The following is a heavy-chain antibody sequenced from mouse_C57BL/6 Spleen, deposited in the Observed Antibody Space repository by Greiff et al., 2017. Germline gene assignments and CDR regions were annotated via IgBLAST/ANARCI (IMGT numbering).Heavy chain of an antibody. CDR1: GFSLTSYG. V-gene: IGHV2-2*01. CDR3: AREDGDGYLYFDV. CDR2: IWSGGST. Sequence: VMLVESGPGLVQPSQSLSISCTVSGFSLTSYGVHWVRQSPGKGLEWLGVIWSGGSTDYNAAFISSLSISRDNSKSQVFFKMNSLQADDTAIYYCAREDGDGYLYFDVWGTGTTVTVSS. J-gene: IGHJ1*03. D-gene: IGHD2-3*01.